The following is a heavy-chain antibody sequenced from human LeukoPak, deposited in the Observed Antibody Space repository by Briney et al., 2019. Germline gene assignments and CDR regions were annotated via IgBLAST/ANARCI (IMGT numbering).Heavy chain of an antibody. CDR3: AREGMGYFQH. CDR2: IIPIFGPA. J-gene: IGHJ1*01. V-gene: IGHV1-69*13. Sequence: SVKVSCKASGDTFSSYAFSWVRQAPGHGLEWMGGIIPIFGPANYAQKFQGRVTIVADESTSTAYMELRSLRSDDTAVYYCAREGMGYFQHWGQGTLVTVSS. D-gene: IGHD5-24*01. CDR1: GDTFSSYA.